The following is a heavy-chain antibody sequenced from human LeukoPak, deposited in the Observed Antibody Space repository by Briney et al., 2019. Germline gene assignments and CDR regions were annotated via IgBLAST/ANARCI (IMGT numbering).Heavy chain of an antibody. D-gene: IGHD5-12*01. J-gene: IGHJ6*03. CDR2: IYHSGST. CDR1: GYSISSGYY. V-gene: IGHV4-38-2*01. Sequence: PSETLSLTCAVSGYSISSGYYWGWIRLPPGKGLEWIRNIYHSGSTYYNPSLKSRVTISVDTSKNQFSLKLSSVTAADTAVYYCARAGEGGYSGYDYYYHYYMDVWGKGTTVTVSS. CDR3: ARAGEGGYSGYDYYYHYYMDV.